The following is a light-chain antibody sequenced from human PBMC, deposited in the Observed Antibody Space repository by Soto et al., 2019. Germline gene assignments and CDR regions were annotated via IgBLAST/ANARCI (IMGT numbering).Light chain of an antibody. CDR3: SSYTTSNTRQIV. V-gene: IGLV2-14*01. CDR1: SSDVGGYNY. CDR2: DVS. Sequence: QSALTQPASVSGVAGQWLTISCTGTSSDVGGYNYVSWYQQHPGKAPKFIIYDVSNRPSGVSNRFSGSKSGNTASLTISGLQAEDEADYYCSSYTTSNTRQIVFGTGTKVTVL. J-gene: IGLJ1*01.